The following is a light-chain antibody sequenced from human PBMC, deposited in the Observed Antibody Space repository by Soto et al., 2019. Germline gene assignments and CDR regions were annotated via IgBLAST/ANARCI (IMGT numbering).Light chain of an antibody. CDR3: QQRSNWPRT. V-gene: IGKV3-11*01. J-gene: IGKJ1*01. CDR1: QSVSSY. CDR2: DAS. Sequence: EILFTQSPAPLSFSPGEKAPPPSRASQSVSSYLAWYQQEPGQAPRLLIYDASNRATGIPARFSGSGSGTDFTLTISSLEPEDFAVYYCQQRSNWPRTFGQGTKV.